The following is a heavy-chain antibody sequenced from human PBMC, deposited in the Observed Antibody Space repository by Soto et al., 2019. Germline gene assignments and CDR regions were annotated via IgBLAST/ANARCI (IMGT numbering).Heavy chain of an antibody. D-gene: IGHD1-26*01. CDR2: IYPTGST. CDR1: GGSIRGYY. Sequence: ETLSLTCNVSGGSIRGYYWSWVRQPAGKALEWIGRIYPTGSTNYNPSLRSRVIMLVDTSKNQFSLTVTSVTAADTAVYYCAREGASGFGMDVWGQGTTVTGSS. CDR3: AREGASGFGMDV. V-gene: IGHV4-4*07. J-gene: IGHJ6*02.